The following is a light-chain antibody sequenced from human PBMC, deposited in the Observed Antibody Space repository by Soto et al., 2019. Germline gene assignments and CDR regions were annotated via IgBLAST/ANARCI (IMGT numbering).Light chain of an antibody. CDR3: AVWDDSLTGWV. CDR1: SSNIGSHY. CDR2: NNY. V-gene: IGLV1-47*01. Sequence: QSVLTQPPSASGTPGQSLTISCSGSSSNIGSHYFYWYQSLPGTAPKLLIYNNYQRPSGVPDRFSGSKSGTSASLAISGLRSEDEADYYCAVWDDSLTGWVFGGGTKLTVL. J-gene: IGLJ3*02.